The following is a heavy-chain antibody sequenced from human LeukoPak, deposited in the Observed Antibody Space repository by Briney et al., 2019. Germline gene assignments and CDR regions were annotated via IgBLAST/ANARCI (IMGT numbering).Heavy chain of an antibody. V-gene: IGHV1-69*06. J-gene: IGHJ4*02. Sequence: GASVKVSCKASGGTFSSYAISWVRQAPGQGLEWMGGIIPIFGTANYAQKFQGRVTMTEDTSTDTAYMELSSLRSEDTAVYYCATDRVVEPTLFDHWGQGTLVTVSS. CDR2: IIPIFGTA. CDR1: GGTFSSYA. D-gene: IGHD1-26*01. CDR3: ATDRVVEPTLFDH.